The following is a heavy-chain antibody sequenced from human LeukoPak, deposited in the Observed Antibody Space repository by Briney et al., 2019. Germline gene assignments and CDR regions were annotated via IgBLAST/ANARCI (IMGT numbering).Heavy chain of an antibody. CDR2: IYYSGST. CDR3: AKSPLRWYEAWFDP. Sequence: SETLSLTCTVSGGSISSSSYYWGWIRQPPGKGLEWIGSIYYSGSTYYNPSLKSRVTISVDTSKNQFSLKLSSVTAADTAVYYCAKSPLRWYEAWFDPWDQGTLVTVSS. V-gene: IGHV4-39*07. CDR1: GGSISSSSYY. J-gene: IGHJ5*02. D-gene: IGHD4-23*01.